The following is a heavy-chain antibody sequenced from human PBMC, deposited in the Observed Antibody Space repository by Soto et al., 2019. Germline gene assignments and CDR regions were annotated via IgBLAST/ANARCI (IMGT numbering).Heavy chain of an antibody. CDR2: IDPSDSYT. V-gene: IGHV5-10-1*01. D-gene: IGHD2-21*01. CDR1: GYSFTSYW. Sequence: PGESLKISCKGSGYSFTSYWISWVRQMPGKGLEWMGRIDPSDSYTNYSPSFQGYVTISADKSISTAYLQWSSLKASDTAMYYCARQDTSSPDYYSSGRDVGGKGTRVTVP. J-gene: IGHJ6*04. CDR3: ARQDTSSPDYYSSGRDV.